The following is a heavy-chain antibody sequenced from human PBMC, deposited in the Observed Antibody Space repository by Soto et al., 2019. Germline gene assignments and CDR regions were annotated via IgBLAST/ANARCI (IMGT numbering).Heavy chain of an antibody. CDR1: GFTFSSYA. V-gene: IGHV3-64D*08. CDR2: ISYNGDYT. D-gene: IGHD5-12*01. CDR3: VRRSGGYDY. Sequence: GGSLRLSCSASGFTFSSYAMHWVRQAPGKGLEYVSAISYNGDYTSYPDSVKGRFTISRDNSKNTLYLQMSSLRPEDTAVYYCVRRSGGYDYWGQGTLVTVSS. J-gene: IGHJ4*02.